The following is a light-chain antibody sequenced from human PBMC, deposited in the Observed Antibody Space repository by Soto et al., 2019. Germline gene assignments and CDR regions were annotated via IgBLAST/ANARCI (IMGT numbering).Light chain of an antibody. CDR3: QQSYSTPMYT. CDR2: AAS. V-gene: IGKV1-39*01. Sequence: DIQMTQSPSTLSAFVGDTVTITCRASQSISRWLAWYQQKPGKAPKLLIYAASSLQSGVPSRFSGSGSGTDFTLTISSLQPEDFATYYCQQSYSTPMYTFGQGTRLEIK. CDR1: QSISRW. J-gene: IGKJ5*01.